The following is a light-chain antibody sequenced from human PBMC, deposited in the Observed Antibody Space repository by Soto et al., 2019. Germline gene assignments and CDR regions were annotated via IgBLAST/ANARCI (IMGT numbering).Light chain of an antibody. Sequence: DIVMTQSPDSLAVSLGERATINCKSSQSVLYSSNNKNCLAWYQQKLGQPPKLLIYWASTRESGVPDRFSGSGSGTDFTLTISSLQAEDVAVYYCQQYYTTPWTFGQGTKVEIK. CDR2: WAS. CDR3: QQYYTTPWT. J-gene: IGKJ1*01. V-gene: IGKV4-1*01. CDR1: QSVLYSSNNKNC.